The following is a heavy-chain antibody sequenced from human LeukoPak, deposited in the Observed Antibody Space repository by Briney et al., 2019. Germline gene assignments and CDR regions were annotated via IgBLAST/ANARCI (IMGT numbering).Heavy chain of an antibody. J-gene: IGHJ4*02. CDR3: ARALLRYFDWLSAGGYFDY. Sequence: SETLSLTCTVSGGSISSYYWSWIRQPPGKGLEWIGYIYYSGSTNYNPSLKSRVTISVDTSKNQFSLKLSSVTAADTAVYYCARALLRYFDWLSAGGYFDYWGQGTLVTVSS. V-gene: IGHV4-59*08. D-gene: IGHD3-9*01. CDR1: GGSISSYY. CDR2: IYYSGST.